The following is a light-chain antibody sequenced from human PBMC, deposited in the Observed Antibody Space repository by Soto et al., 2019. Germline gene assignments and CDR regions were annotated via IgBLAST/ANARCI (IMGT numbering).Light chain of an antibody. V-gene: IGKV3-20*01. Sequence: EILLTQSPGTLSRSPGERATLSCRASQSVNNNYLAWYQQKPGQAPMLLIYSASSRATGLPGRFSSSGSGTDFTLTISRLQPEVLAVYYCLQYGSSGTFGQGTKVDIK. CDR2: SAS. CDR1: QSVNNNY. J-gene: IGKJ1*01. CDR3: LQYGSSGT.